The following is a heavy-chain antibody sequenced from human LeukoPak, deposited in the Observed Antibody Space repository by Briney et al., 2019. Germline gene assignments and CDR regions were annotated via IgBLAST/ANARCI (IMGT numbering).Heavy chain of an antibody. D-gene: IGHD3-22*01. Sequence: PSETLSLTCTVSGGSISSFYWSWIRQPPGKGLEGIGYIYSSGSTNYNPSLKSRVTISVDTSKNQFSLKLSSVTAADTAVYYCARDQDDSSGYSYFDYWGQGTLVTVSP. V-gene: IGHV4-59*01. CDR1: GGSISSFY. J-gene: IGHJ4*02. CDR2: IYSSGST. CDR3: ARDQDDSSGYSYFDY.